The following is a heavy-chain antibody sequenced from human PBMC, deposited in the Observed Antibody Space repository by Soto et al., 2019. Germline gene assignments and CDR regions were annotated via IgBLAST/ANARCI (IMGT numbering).Heavy chain of an antibody. D-gene: IGHD6-13*01. V-gene: IGHV5-10-1*01. CDR3: ARIESIARNWFDP. CDR2: IDPVDSYT. CDR1: GYSFTNYW. J-gene: IGHJ5*02. Sequence: PGESLKISCKGSGYSFTNYWISWVRRMPGKGPEWMGNIDPVDSYTNYSPSFQGHVTFSVDTSISTAYLQWGSLKASDTAMYYCARIESIARNWFDPWGQGTLVTVSS.